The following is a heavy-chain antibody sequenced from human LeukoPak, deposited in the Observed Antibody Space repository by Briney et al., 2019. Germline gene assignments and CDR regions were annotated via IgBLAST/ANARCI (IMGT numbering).Heavy chain of an antibody. CDR1: GYTFTGYY. D-gene: IGHD3-3*01. CDR3: ARWVNKAWSFDY. CDR2: INPNSGGT. Sequence: ASVKVSCKASGYTFTGYYMHWVRQAPGQGLEWMGWINPNSGGTNYAQKFRGRVTMTRDTSISTAYMELSRLRSDDTAVYYCARWVNKAWSFDYWGQGTLVTVSS. J-gene: IGHJ4*02. V-gene: IGHV1-2*02.